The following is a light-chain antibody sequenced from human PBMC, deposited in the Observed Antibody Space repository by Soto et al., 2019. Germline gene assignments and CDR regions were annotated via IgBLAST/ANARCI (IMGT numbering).Light chain of an antibody. CDR1: QGISGS. V-gene: IGKV1-9*01. CDR2: AAS. Sequence: IQLTQSPSSLSASVGDRVTITCRAGQGISGSLAWYQQKPGKAPNLLISAASTLQTGVPSRFSGSGSGTDFALTISSLQPEDFATYYCQQIDSYPRTFGQGTKV. J-gene: IGKJ1*01. CDR3: QQIDSYPRT.